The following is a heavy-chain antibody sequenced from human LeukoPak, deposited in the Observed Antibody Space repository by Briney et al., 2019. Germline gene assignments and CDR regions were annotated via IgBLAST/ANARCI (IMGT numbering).Heavy chain of an antibody. V-gene: IGHV1-2*06. Sequence: GASVKVSCKASGYTFTVYYIHWVRQAPGQGLEWMGRISPNTGVTNYAQTFQGRVTMTRDTSISTAYMELSSLRSDDTAVYYCARGGQPPGWGQGTLVTVSP. J-gene: IGHJ4*02. CDR2: ISPNTGVT. CDR3: ARGGQPPG. D-gene: IGHD5-12*01. CDR1: GYTFTVYY.